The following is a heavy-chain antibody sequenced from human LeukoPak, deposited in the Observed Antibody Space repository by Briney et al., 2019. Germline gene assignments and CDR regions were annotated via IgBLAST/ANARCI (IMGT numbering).Heavy chain of an antibody. CDR1: GFTFSSYA. Sequence: GGSLRLSCAASGFTFSSYAMHWVRQAPGKGLEWVAVISYDGSNKYYADSVKGRFTISRDNAKNSLYLQMNSLRAEDTAVCYCARDPPLPSRDDYYYYYGMDVWGQGTTVTVSS. V-gene: IGHV3-30-3*01. D-gene: IGHD2-2*01. CDR3: ARDPPLPSRDDYYYYYGMDV. CDR2: ISYDGSNK. J-gene: IGHJ6*02.